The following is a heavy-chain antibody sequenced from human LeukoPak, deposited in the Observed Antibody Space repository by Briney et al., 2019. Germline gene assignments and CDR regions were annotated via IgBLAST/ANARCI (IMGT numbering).Heavy chain of an antibody. Sequence: GASVKVSCKASGGSLSSFALNWVRQTPGQGLEWMGGIIPIFGSTNYAQKFQVRVTITADESTNTAYMELSSLRSEDTGVYYCARVMVVAGTGGFFLYWGKGPLVTVSS. D-gene: IGHD2-15*01. CDR3: ARVMVVAGTGGFFLY. CDR2: IIPIFGST. J-gene: IGHJ1*01. V-gene: IGHV1-69*13. CDR1: GGSLSSFA.